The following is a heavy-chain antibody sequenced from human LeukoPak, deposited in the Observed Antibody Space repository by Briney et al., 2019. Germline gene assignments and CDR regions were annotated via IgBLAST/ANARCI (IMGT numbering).Heavy chain of an antibody. CDR1: GYTFTNYG. CDR2: IGTYNGNT. J-gene: IGHJ4*02. Sequence: ASVKVSCKASGYTFTNYGINWVRQAPGQGLEWMGWIGTYNGNTHYAQRLQGRVTMTTDTPTSTAYMELRSLRSDDTAVYFCARTSYDFLTLAPDPANDFWGQGTLVTVSS. CDR3: ARTSYDFLTLAPDPANDF. V-gene: IGHV1-18*01. D-gene: IGHD3-9*01.